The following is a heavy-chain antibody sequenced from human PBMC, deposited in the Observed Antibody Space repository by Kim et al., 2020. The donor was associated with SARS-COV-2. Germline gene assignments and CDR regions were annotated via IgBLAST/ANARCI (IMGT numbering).Heavy chain of an antibody. V-gene: IGHV4-39*01. CDR3: AANWVY. CDR2: MSYGGPT. J-gene: IGHJ4*02. CDR1: GGSVSSSGLY. Sequence: SETLSLTCNVSGGSVSSSGLYWGWFRQPPGKGLEWIGSMSYGGPTDYNPSLKSRLIMSADTSKNQFSLKLSSMTAADTAVYYCAANWVYWGQGTLVTVSS. D-gene: IGHD3-16*01.